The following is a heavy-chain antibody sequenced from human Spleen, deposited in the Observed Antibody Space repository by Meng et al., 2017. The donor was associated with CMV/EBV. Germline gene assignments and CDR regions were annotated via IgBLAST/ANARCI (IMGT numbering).Heavy chain of an antibody. CDR2: IHHSGYT. D-gene: IGHD7-27*01. V-gene: IGHV4-61*01. Sequence: SETLSLTCSFSGGSVNTVSFYWSWIRQPPGKGLEWLGYIHHSGYTNYAPSLKSRVTISLDTSKNQFSLTLSSVTAADTAEYYCARDLNGDGIYYFYGMDVWGQGTTVTVSS. CDR1: GGSVNTVSFY. CDR3: ARDLNGDGIYYFYGMDV. J-gene: IGHJ6*02.